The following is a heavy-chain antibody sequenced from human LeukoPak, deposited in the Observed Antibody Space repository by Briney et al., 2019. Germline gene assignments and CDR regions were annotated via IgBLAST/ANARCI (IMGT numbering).Heavy chain of an antibody. Sequence: SETLSLTCTVSGGSISSGGYYWSWIRQHPGKGLEWIGYIYYSGSTYYNPSLKSRVTISVDTSKNQFSLKLSSVTAADTAVYYCAIEVGSYSYAFDIWGQGTMVTVSS. D-gene: IGHD1-26*01. J-gene: IGHJ3*02. CDR1: GGSISSGGYY. CDR3: AIEVGSYSYAFDI. V-gene: IGHV4-31*03. CDR2: IYYSGST.